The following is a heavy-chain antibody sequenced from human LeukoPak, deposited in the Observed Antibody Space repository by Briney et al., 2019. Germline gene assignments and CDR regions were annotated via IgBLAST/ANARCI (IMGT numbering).Heavy chain of an antibody. CDR1: GYSFTGYF. J-gene: IGHJ4*02. D-gene: IGHD3-16*01. CDR3: ARAWGSLYYFDH. V-gene: IGHV1-2*02. Sequence: ASVKVSCKAPGYSFTGYFLHWVRQAPGQGLEWMGWINPNNGLTNYTQKFKGRVTMTRDTSSATGYMELNRLTSGDTAVFYCARAWGSLYYFDHWGQGTLVTVSS. CDR2: INPNNGLT.